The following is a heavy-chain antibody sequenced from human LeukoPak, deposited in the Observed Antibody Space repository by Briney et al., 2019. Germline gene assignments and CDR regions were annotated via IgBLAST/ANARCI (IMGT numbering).Heavy chain of an antibody. CDR3: ARMIGGSGWALGAFDI. D-gene: IGHD6-19*01. J-gene: IGHJ3*02. CDR1: GYSFTNYW. CDR2: MYRGDSDT. V-gene: IGHV5-51*01. Sequence: GESLKISCKGSGYSFTNYWIGWVRQMPGEGLEWMGIMYRGDSDTRYSPSFQGQVTISADKSISTAYLQWSSLKASDTAMYYCARMIGGSGWALGAFDIWGQGTMVTVSS.